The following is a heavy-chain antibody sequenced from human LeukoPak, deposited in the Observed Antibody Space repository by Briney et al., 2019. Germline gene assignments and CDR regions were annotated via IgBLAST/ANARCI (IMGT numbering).Heavy chain of an antibody. J-gene: IGHJ6*03. V-gene: IGHV3-48*03. CDR2: ISSSDNTI. CDR1: GFTFSSYQ. CDR3: ARDNILTGYYRVYYYYYMDV. Sequence: PGGSLRLSCAASGFTFSSYQMNGVRQAPGKGLEWISYISSSDNTIYYADSVKGRFTLSRDNTKNSLYLQMNSLRAEDTAVYYCARDNILTGYYRVYYYYYMDVWGKGTTVTVSS. D-gene: IGHD3-9*01.